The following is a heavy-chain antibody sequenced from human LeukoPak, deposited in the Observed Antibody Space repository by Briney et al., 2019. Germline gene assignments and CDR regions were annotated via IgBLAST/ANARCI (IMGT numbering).Heavy chain of an antibody. D-gene: IGHD1-26*01. Sequence: GGPLRLSCVASGFTLSSHGMHWVRQAPGKGLEWVALIWYDGTRENYADSVKGRFTTSRDLSKNTLNLQMNSLRVDDTAVFYCARDLSFGSLDFRGQGTLVTVSS. CDR3: ARDLSFGSLDF. J-gene: IGHJ4*02. V-gene: IGHV3-33*01. CDR1: GFTLSSHG. CDR2: IWYDGTRE.